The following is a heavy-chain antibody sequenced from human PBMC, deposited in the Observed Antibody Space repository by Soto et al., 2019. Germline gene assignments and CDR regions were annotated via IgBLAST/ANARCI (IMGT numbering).Heavy chain of an antibody. CDR1: GGTFNRET. CDR3: ARGGKLGGDLDV. D-gene: IGHD3-10*01. J-gene: IGHJ6*04. V-gene: IGHV1-69*02. CDR2: IIPVFDVT. Sequence: QAQLVQSGAEVKKPGSSVKVSCKASGGTFNRETFSWVRQAPGQGLQWMGRIIPVFDVTEYPQNFQGRVTXXXXXXXXXXXXXXSGLGSDDTAVYYCARGGKLGGDLDVWGKGTPXXVSS.